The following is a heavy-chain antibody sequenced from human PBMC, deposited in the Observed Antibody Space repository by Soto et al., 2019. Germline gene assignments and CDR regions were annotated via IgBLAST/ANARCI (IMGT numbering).Heavy chain of an antibody. CDR1: GFIFDNFA. V-gene: IGHV3-9*01. D-gene: IGHD1-26*01. Sequence: DAQLVESGGGLVQPGRSLRLSCAASGFIFDNFAMHWVRQAPGKGLEWVSGINWGSTSIGYADSVKGRFTISRDNAKNALYLQMNSLTPEDTAIYYCSKELSVSFLPGNYGLDVWGQGTTVIVS. J-gene: IGHJ6*02. CDR3: SKELSVSFLPGNYGLDV. CDR2: INWGSTSI.